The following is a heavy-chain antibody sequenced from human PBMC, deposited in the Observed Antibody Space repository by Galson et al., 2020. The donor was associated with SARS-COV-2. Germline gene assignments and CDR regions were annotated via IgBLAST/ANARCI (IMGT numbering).Heavy chain of an antibody. Sequence: NSGGSLRLSCAASGFTFSSYSMNWVRQAPGKGLEWVSSISSSSSYIYYADSVKGRFTISRDNAKNSLYLQMNSLRAEDTAVYYCARDGGEVYSHPFDYWGQGTLVTVSS. CDR3: ARDGGEVYSHPFDY. J-gene: IGHJ4*02. CDR2: ISSSSSYI. V-gene: IGHV3-21*01. CDR1: GFTFSSYS. D-gene: IGHD2-8*01.